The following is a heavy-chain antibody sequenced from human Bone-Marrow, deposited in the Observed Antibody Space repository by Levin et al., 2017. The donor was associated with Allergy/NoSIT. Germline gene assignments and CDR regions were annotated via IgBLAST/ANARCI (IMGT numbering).Heavy chain of an antibody. V-gene: IGHV3-30-3*01. CDR2: ISSGDGNTI. J-gene: IGHJ4*02. CDR3: AREVPRPDFFDH. Sequence: PGGSLRLSCETSGFIFTGHALHWVRQAPGKGPEWVAVISSGDGNTIYYADSVKGRFTISKDNSKNTLYLQMTGLRPEDTAVYYCAREVPRPDFFDHWGQGTLVIVSS. CDR1: GFIFTGHA.